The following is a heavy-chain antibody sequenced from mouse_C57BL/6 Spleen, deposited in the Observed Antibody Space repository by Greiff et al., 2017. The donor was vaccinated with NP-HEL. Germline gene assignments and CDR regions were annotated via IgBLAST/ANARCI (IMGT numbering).Heavy chain of an antibody. D-gene: IGHD1-1*01. V-gene: IGHV1-15*01. CDR1: GYTFTDYE. Sequence: QVQLKQSGAELVRPGASVTLSCKASGYTFTDYEMHWVKQTPVHGLEWIGAIDPETGGTAYNQKFKGKAILTADKSSSTAYMELRSLTSEDSAVYFCTKVSTLYGSSHWFDYWGQGTTLTVSA. CDR3: TKVSTLYGSSHWFDY. CDR2: IDPETGGT. J-gene: IGHJ2*01.